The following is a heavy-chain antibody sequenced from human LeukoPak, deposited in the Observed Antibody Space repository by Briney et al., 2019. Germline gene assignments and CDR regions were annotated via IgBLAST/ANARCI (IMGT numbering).Heavy chain of an antibody. J-gene: IGHJ6*02. CDR3: ARDFDDILTGYKTGYYYGMDV. CDR2: MSAYNGNT. V-gene: IGHV1-18*01. CDR1: GYTFTNYG. D-gene: IGHD3-9*01. Sequence: ASVKVSCKASGYTFTNYGLSWVRQAPGQGLQWVGWMSAYNGNTNYAQRLQGRVTMTTDTSTSTAYMELRSLRSDDTAVYYCARDFDDILTGYKTGYYYGMDVWGQGTTVTVSS.